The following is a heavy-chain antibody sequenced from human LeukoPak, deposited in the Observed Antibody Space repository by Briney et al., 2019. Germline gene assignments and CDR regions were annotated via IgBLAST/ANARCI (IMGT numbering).Heavy chain of an antibody. CDR1: GGSISSYY. CDR3: ARGDWNYYFDY. J-gene: IGHJ4*02. CDR2: SYTSGST. D-gene: IGHD1-7*01. Sequence: SETLSLTCTVSGGSISSYYWCWMRQPAGKGLEWIGRSYTSGSTNYNPSLKSRVTMSVGTSKNQCSLKVSCLTAADTDVYYCARGDWNYYFDYWGQGTLVTVSS. V-gene: IGHV4-4*07.